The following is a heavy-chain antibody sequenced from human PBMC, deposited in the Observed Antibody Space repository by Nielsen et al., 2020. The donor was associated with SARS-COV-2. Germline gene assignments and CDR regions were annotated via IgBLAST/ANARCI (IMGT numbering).Heavy chain of an antibody. CDR3: ASSAPPSGFNWFDP. Sequence: ASVKVSCKASGYTFTKYGISWVRQAPGQGLEWMGWISGNSDSAKYVKKFLGRVIMNTDTSTSTAYLEVRSLRSDDTAVYYCASSAPPSGFNWFDPWGQGTLVTVSS. CDR1: GYTFTKYG. V-gene: IGHV1-18*04. J-gene: IGHJ5*02. D-gene: IGHD3-22*01. CDR2: ISGNSDSA.